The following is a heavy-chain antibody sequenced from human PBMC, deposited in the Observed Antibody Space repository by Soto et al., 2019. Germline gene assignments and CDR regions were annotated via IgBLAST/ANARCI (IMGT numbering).Heavy chain of an antibody. Sequence: RTLSLTCAISGDSVSSNSAAWNWIRQSPSRGLEWLGRTYYRSKWYNDYAVSVKSRITINPDTSKNQFSLQLNSVTPEDTAVYYCARDPRSSGWSLYYYGMDVWGQGTTVPVSS. J-gene: IGHJ6*02. CDR2: TYYRSKWYN. V-gene: IGHV6-1*01. CDR1: GDSVSSNSAA. D-gene: IGHD6-19*01. CDR3: ARDPRSSGWSLYYYGMDV.